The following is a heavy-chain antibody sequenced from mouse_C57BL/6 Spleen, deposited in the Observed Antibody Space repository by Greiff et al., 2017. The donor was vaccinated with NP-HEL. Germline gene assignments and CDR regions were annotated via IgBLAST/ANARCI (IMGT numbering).Heavy chain of an antibody. V-gene: IGHV1-62-2*01. CDR1: GYTFTEYT. J-gene: IGHJ2*01. CDR2: FYPGSGSI. CDR3: ARHLNWEDYFDY. D-gene: IGHD4-1*01. Sequence: VKLMESGAELVKPGASVKLSCKASGYTFTEYTIHWVKQRSGQGLEWIGWFYPGSGSIKYNEKFKDKATLTADKSSSTVYMELSRLTSEDSAVYFCARHLNWEDYFDYWGQGTTLTVSS.